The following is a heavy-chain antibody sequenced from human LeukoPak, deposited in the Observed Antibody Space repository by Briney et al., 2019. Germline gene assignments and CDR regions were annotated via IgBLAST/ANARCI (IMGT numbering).Heavy chain of an antibody. D-gene: IGHD3-10*01. V-gene: IGHV3-7*03. J-gene: IGHJ4*02. CDR3: ARDRGVNINY. CDR1: GFTFNNHW. CDR2: IKEDGSEK. Sequence: PGGSLRLSCVASGFTFNNHWMSWVRQAPGKGLEWVANIKEDGSEKYYVDSVKGRVTISRDNAKDSLYLQMNSLRAEDTAVYYCARDRGVNINYWGQGTLVTVSS.